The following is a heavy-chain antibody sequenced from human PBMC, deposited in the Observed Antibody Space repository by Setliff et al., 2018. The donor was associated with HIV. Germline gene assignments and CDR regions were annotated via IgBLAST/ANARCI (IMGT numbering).Heavy chain of an antibody. CDR1: GGTFSSYV. Sequence: SVKVSCKASGGTFSSYVISWVRQAPGQGLEWMGGIIPIFGTANYAQKFQGRVTITADESTSTAYMELSSLRSDDTAVYYCARGKGVGGVIITGGLDVWGKGTTVTVSS. CDR2: IIPIFGTA. D-gene: IGHD3-10*01. J-gene: IGHJ6*04. V-gene: IGHV1-69*13. CDR3: ARGKGVGGVIITGGLDV.